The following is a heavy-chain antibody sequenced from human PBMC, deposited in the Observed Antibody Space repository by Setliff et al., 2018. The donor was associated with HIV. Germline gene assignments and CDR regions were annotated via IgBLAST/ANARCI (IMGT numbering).Heavy chain of an antibody. Sequence: ETLSLTCAVSSYSISSGYYWVWIRQPPGKGLEWIGSIYHGGSTYYNPSLKSRVTISVDKSKNQFSLKLSSVTAADTAVYYCARATPGYNYGSRHAFDIWGQGTKVTVSS. CDR3: ARATPGYNYGSRHAFDI. J-gene: IGHJ3*02. CDR2: IYHGGST. CDR1: SYSISSGYY. V-gene: IGHV4-38-2*01. D-gene: IGHD5-18*01.